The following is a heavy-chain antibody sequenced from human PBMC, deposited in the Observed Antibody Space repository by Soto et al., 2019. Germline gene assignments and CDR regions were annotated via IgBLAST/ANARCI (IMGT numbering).Heavy chain of an antibody. V-gene: IGHV3-53*02. CDR2: IFGADET. CDR3: ARGGFD. CDR1: GFSVTASN. Sequence: EVQLVETGGDLIQPGGSLRLSCAASGFSVTASNMNWVRQAPGKGLEWVSVIFGADETYDADSVRGRFTIARDNSKNPVYLQMDSLRTEDTSLYNCARGGFDWGQGTLVTVSS. J-gene: IGHJ4*02. D-gene: IGHD3-16*01.